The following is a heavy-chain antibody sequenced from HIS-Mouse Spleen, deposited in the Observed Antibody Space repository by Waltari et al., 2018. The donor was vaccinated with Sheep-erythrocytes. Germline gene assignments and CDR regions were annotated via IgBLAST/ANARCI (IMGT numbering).Heavy chain of an antibody. CDR3: ARDSTSDAFDI. V-gene: IGHV3-21*01. D-gene: IGHD6-6*01. Sequence: EVQLVESGGGLVKPGGSLRLSCAASGFTFSSYSMNWVRQAPGKGLEWVSSISISSRYRNYADSGKGRFTISRDNAKNSLYLQMNSLGAEDTAVYYCARDSTSDAFDIWGQGTMVTVSS. CDR1: GFTFSSYS. CDR2: ISISSRYR. J-gene: IGHJ3*02.